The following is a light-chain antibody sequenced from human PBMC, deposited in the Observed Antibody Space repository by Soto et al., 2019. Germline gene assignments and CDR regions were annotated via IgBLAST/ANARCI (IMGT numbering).Light chain of an antibody. V-gene: IGKV3-11*01. CDR3: QQYGGPPL. CDR1: QSVSSY. CDR2: DAT. J-gene: IGKJ4*01. Sequence: DIVLTQSPATLSLSPGERATLSCRASQSVSSYLAWYQQKPGQAPRLLISDATNRATGIPARFSGSGSGTDFTLTIDSLEPEDFAMYYCQQYGGPPLFGGGTTVEI.